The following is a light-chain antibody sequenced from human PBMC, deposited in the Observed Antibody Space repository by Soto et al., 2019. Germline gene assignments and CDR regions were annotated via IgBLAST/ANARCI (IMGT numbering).Light chain of an antibody. CDR3: AAWDDSLNGVV. Sequence: QSVLTQPPSASGTPGQRVTVSCSGSSTNIGSNSVNWYQRLPGTAPKLLIYSSNQRPSGAPDRLSGSKSGTSASLAISGLQSEDEADYYCAAWDDSLNGVVFGGGTKLTVL. V-gene: IGLV1-44*01. CDR1: STNIGSNS. CDR2: SSN. J-gene: IGLJ2*01.